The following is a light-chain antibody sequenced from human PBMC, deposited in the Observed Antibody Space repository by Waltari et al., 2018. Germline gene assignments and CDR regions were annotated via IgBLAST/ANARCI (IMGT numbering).Light chain of an antibody. V-gene: IGKV1-39*01. CDR3: QQSYSSPWT. CDR1: QSIDFY. Sequence: DIQMTQSPSSLSASVGHRITITCRASQSIDFYLHWYRQRPGKAPELLIYASNILQSGVPSRFRGSGSGTEFTLTISSLQTEDFAIYYCQQSYSSPWTFGPGTKVEIK. J-gene: IGKJ1*01. CDR2: ASN.